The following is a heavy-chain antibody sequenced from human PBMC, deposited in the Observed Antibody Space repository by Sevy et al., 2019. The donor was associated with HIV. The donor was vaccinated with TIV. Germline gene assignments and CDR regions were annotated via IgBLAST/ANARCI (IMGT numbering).Heavy chain of an antibody. J-gene: IGHJ6*02. D-gene: IGHD6-13*01. V-gene: IGHV3-11*01. CDR2: ISSSVSTI. CDR1: GFTFSDYY. CDR3: AREGAAAKYYYGMDV. Sequence: GGSLRLSCAASGFTFSDYYMSWIRQAPGKGLEWVSYISSSVSTIYYAHSVKGRFTISRDNAKNSLYLQMNSLRAEDTAVYYCAREGAAAKYYYGMDVWGQGTTVTVSS.